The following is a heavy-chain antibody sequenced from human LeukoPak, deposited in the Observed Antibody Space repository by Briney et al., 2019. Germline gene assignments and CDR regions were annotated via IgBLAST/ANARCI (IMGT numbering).Heavy chain of an antibody. V-gene: IGHV4-59*01. J-gene: IGHJ4*02. CDR1: GGSISSYY. CDR3: ARDGWELGSFDY. CDR2: IYYSWST. D-gene: IGHD1-26*01. Sequence: SETLSLTCTVSGGSISSYYWSWIRQPPGKGLEWIGYIYYSWSTNYNPSLTSRVTISVDTSKNQFSLKLSSVTAADTAVYYCARDGWELGSFDYWGQGTLVTVSS.